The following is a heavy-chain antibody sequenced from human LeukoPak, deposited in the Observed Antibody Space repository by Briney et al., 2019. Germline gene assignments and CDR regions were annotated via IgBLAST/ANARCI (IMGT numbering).Heavy chain of an antibody. CDR3: ARVEEGYGSGRRENYYYYYMDV. Sequence: TSETLSLTCTVSGGSISSSSYYWGWIRQPPGKGLQWIGSLYYNGGTYYDPSLKSRVTISVDTSKNQFSLKLSSVTAADTAVYYCARVEEGYGSGRRENYYYYYMDVWGKGTTVTISS. CDR2: LYYNGGT. CDR1: GGSISSSSYY. V-gene: IGHV4-39*07. D-gene: IGHD3-10*01. J-gene: IGHJ6*03.